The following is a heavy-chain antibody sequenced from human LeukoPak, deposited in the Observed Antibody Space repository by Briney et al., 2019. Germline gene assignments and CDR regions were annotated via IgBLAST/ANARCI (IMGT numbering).Heavy chain of an antibody. Sequence: GGSLRLSCAASGFTFSSYSMNWVRQAPGKGLEWVSSISSSSSYIYYADSVKGRFTISRDNAKNSLYLQMNSLRAGDTAVYYCARDQILAAAGTLDYWGQGTLVTVSS. V-gene: IGHV3-21*01. CDR1: GFTFSSYS. D-gene: IGHD6-13*01. CDR3: ARDQILAAAGTLDY. CDR2: ISSSSSYI. J-gene: IGHJ4*02.